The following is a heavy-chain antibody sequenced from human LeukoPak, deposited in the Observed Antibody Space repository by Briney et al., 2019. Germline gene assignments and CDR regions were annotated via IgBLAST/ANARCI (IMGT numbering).Heavy chain of an antibody. J-gene: IGHJ4*02. CDR1: GGSFSGYY. CDR2: INHSGST. V-gene: IGHV4-34*01. Sequence: SETLSLTCAVYGGSFSGYYWSWIRQPPGKGLEWIGEINHSGSTNYNPSLKSRVTISVDTSKNQFSLKLSSVTAADTAVYYCARQETYYDILTGYYPYYFDYWGQGTLVTVSS. D-gene: IGHD3-9*01. CDR3: ARQETYYDILTGYYPYYFDY.